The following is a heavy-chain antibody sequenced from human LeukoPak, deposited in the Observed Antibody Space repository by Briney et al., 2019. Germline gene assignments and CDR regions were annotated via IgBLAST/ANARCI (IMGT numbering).Heavy chain of an antibody. CDR3: ARVAGFSSGWYAFDI. CDR1: GFTFSKYG. J-gene: IGHJ3*02. V-gene: IGHV3-33*01. Sequence: PGGSLRPSCVASGFTFSKYGMHWVRQAPGRGLEWVAAMWSDGSNRYHADSVKGRFTIARDNPKNTLYLQMNSLRAEDTAVYYCARVAGFSSGWYAFDIWGQGTMVTVSS. D-gene: IGHD6-19*01. CDR2: MWSDGSNR.